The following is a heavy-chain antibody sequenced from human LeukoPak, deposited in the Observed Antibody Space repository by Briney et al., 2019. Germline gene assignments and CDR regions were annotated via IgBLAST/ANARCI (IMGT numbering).Heavy chain of an antibody. D-gene: IGHD6-19*01. J-gene: IGHJ4*02. CDR1: GFTFSNYW. Sequence: GGSLRLSCVVSGFTFSNYWMSWVRQAPGKGLEWVINIRPDGGEKYFVDSVKGRFIISRDNAKNSLYLQMNSLRAEDTAVYYCARDGGSGWYNYWGQGTLVTVSS. CDR2: IRPDGGEK. CDR3: ARDGGSGWYNY. V-gene: IGHV3-7*01.